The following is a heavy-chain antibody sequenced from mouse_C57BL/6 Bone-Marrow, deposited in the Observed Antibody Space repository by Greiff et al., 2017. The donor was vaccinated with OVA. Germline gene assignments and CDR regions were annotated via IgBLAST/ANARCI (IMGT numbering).Heavy chain of an antibody. Sequence: VQLQQSGPELVKPGASVKMSCKASGYTFTDYYMHWVKQKPGKGLEWIGEIYPGSGNTYYNEKFKGKATLPADTSSSTAYMQLSSLTSEDSAVYFCARIAFYYYGSSRFAYWGQGTLGTVSA. D-gene: IGHD1-1*01. CDR3: RIAFYYYGSSRFAY. J-gene: IGHJ3*01. CDR1: YTFTDYYM. V-gene: IGHV1-83*01. CDR2: YPGSGNTY.